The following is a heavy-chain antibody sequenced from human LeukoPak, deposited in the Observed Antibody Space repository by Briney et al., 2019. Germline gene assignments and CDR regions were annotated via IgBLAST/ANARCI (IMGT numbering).Heavy chain of an antibody. V-gene: IGHV3-7*01. Sequence: GGSLRLSCVASGFTFSRDWMSWVRQAPGKGLEWVASVKQDGIETQYVDSVKGRFTISRDNAKNSVYLQMNSLRVEDTAVYYCARDGTGFDYWGQGTQVTVSS. CDR2: VKQDGIET. CDR3: ARDGTGFDY. J-gene: IGHJ4*02. D-gene: IGHD2-8*02. CDR1: GFTFSRDW.